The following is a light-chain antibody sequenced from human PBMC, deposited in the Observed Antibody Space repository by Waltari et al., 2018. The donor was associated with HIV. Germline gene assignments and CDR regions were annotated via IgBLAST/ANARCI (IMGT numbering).Light chain of an antibody. CDR3: ASWDDSLNGVV. CDR2: NNH. CDR1: SSNIGRNA. Sequence: QSVLTQPPSASGTPGQRVTISCSGTSSNIGRNALSWYQQLPGTAPKLLIYNNHQRPSGVPDRFSGSTSGASASLAISGLQSENEADYYCASWDDSLNGVVFGGGTKLTVL. V-gene: IGLV1-44*01. J-gene: IGLJ2*01.